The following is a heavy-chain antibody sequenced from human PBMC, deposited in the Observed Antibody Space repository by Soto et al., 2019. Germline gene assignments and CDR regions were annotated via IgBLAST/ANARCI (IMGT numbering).Heavy chain of an antibody. D-gene: IGHD6-19*01. CDR2: IHHSGST. CDR1: SASIISEQR. V-gene: IGHV4-4*02. J-gene: IGHJ4*02. Sequence: QMQLQESGPGLVKPSETLSLTCAVSSASIISEQRWSWVRQPPGKGLEWIGEIHHSGSTNNNPFLRSRVTMSVDKSKNQFSLNLNSVTAADTAVYYCARSFGWYAIDQWGQGTLVIVSS. CDR3: ARSFGWYAIDQ.